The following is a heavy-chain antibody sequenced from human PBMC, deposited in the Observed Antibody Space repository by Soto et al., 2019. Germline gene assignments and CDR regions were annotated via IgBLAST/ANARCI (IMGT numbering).Heavy chain of an antibody. CDR3: ARHLRYCSGGSCYWYYFDY. Sequence: SETLSLTCTFSGGSISSSSYYWGWIRQPPGKGLEWIGSIYYSGSTYYNPSLKSRVTISVDTSKNQFSLKLSSVTAADTAVYYCARHLRYCSGGSCYWYYFDYWGQGTLVTSPQ. D-gene: IGHD2-15*01. J-gene: IGHJ4*02. CDR1: GGSISSSSYY. V-gene: IGHV4-39*01. CDR2: IYYSGST.